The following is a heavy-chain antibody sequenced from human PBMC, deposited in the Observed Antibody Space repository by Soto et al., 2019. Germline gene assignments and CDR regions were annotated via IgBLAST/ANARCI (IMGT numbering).Heavy chain of an antibody. CDR1: GFTFSSYA. V-gene: IGHV3-23*01. J-gene: IGHJ4*02. CDR3: VSYVEYSSSWLFDY. CDR2: ISGSGGST. D-gene: IGHD6-13*01. Sequence: GGSLRLSCAASGFTFSSYAMSWVRQAPGKGLEWVSAISGSGGSTYYADSVKGRFTISRDNSKNTLYLQMNSLRAEDTAVYYCVSYVEYSSSWLFDYWGQGTMVTVYS.